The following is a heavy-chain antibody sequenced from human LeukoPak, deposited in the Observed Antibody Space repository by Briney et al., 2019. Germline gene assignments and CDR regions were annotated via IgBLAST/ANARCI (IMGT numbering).Heavy chain of an antibody. CDR2: IYYSGST. Sequence: SETLSLTCSVSGGSISSSSYYWGWIRQPPGKGLEWIGSIYYSGSTYYNPSLKSRVTISVDTSKNQFSLKLSSVTAADTAVYYCARHGRLIVVVPAAMYYFDYWGQGTLVTVSS. V-gene: IGHV4-39*01. J-gene: IGHJ4*02. CDR1: GGSISSSSYY. CDR3: ARHGRLIVVVPAAMYYFDY. D-gene: IGHD2-2*01.